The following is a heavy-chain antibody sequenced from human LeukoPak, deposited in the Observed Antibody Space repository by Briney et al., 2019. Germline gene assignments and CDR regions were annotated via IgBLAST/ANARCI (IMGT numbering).Heavy chain of an antibody. J-gene: IGHJ5*02. CDR1: GYTFTSYY. CDR3: ARTRSFYDSSGYYYGWFDP. V-gene: IGHV1-46*01. CDR2: INPSGGST. D-gene: IGHD3-22*01. Sequence: ASVKVSCKASGYTFTSYYMHWVRQAPGQGLEWTGIINPSGGSTSYAQKFQGRVTMTRDTSTSTVYMELSSLRSEDTAVYYCARTRSFYDSSGYYYGWFDPWGQGTLVTVSS.